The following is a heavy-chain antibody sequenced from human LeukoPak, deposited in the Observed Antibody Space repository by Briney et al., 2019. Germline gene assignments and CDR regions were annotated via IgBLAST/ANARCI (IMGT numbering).Heavy chain of an antibody. V-gene: IGHV3-23*01. CDR3: AMTTVTNFPSLSGFDY. CDR2: ISGSGGST. J-gene: IGHJ4*02. Sequence: PGGSLRLSCAASGFTFSSYAMSWVRQAPGKGLEWVSAISGSGGSTYYADSVKGRFTISRDNSKNTLYLQMNSLRAEDTAVYYCAMTTVTNFPSLSGFDYWGQGTLVTVSS. D-gene: IGHD4-17*01. CDR1: GFTFSSYA.